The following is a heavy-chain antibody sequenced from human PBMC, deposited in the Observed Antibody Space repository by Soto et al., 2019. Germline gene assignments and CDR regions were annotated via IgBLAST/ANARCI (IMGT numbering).Heavy chain of an antibody. V-gene: IGHV4-30-2*01. CDR2: TYHSGNP. Sequence: PSETLSLTCDVSGDTISTGGYTWAWIRQPPGEALEWIGHTYHSGNPYYNPSLKSRVIISVDKSNNQFSLTLKFVTAADTAVYYCATLPPHIEVTVLPIPTWGQGTLVTVSS. D-gene: IGHD2-2*01. CDR1: GDTISTGGYT. J-gene: IGHJ5*02. CDR3: ATLPPHIEVTVLPIPT.